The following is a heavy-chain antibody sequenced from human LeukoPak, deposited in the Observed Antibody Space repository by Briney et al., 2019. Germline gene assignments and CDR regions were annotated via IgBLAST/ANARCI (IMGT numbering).Heavy chain of an antibody. V-gene: IGHV3-21*01. CDR3: ARDSAGEVSKDIVVVVAATDVNNWFDP. CDR1: GFTFNSYS. J-gene: IGHJ5*02. CDR2: ISSSSSYI. D-gene: IGHD2-15*01. Sequence: GGSLRLSCAASGFTFNSYSMNWVRQAPGKGLEWVSSISSSSSYIYYADSVKGRFTISRDNAKNPLYLQMNSMRAEDTAVYYCARDSAGEVSKDIVVVVAATDVNNWFDPWGQGTLVTVSS.